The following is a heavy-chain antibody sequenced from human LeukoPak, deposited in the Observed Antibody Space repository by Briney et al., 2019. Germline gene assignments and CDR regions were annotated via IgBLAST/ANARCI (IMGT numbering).Heavy chain of an antibody. CDR2: IYHSGST. Sequence: ASETLSLTCTVSGYSISSGYHWGWIRQPPGKGLEWIGSIYHSGSTFYNPSLKSRVTISVDTSKNQFSLKLSSVTAEDTAVYYCASEGIRDYYYYSMDVWGKGTTVTISS. J-gene: IGHJ6*03. V-gene: IGHV4-38-2*02. CDR1: GYSISSGYH. D-gene: IGHD1-14*01. CDR3: ASEGIRDYYYYSMDV.